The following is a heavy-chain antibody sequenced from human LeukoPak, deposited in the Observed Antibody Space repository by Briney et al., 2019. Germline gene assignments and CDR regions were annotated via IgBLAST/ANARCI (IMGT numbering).Heavy chain of an antibody. CDR2: ITPNSGGT. D-gene: IGHD2-2*02. CDR3: ARGFRLSAIEDWFDP. Sequence: GASVKVSCKASGYTFTAYYMHWVRQAPGQGLEWMGWITPNSGGTKYAQRFQGRVTMTRDTSISTAYMELGGLRSDDTAVYYCARGFRLSAIEDWFDPWGQGTLVTVSS. CDR1: GYTFTAYY. J-gene: IGHJ5*02. V-gene: IGHV1-2*02.